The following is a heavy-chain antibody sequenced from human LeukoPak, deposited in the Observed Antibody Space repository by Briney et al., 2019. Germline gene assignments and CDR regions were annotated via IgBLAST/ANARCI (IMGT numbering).Heavy chain of an antibody. D-gene: IGHD1-7*01. CDR3: ARNYDPVYYYYGMDV. CDR2: INPNSGGT. V-gene: IGHV1-2*06. Sequence: ASVNVSCEASGYTFTGYYMHWVRQAPGQGLEWMGRINPNSGGTNYAQKFQGRVTMTRDTSISTAYMELSRLRSDDTAVYYCARNYDPVYYYYGMDVWGQGTTVTVSS. J-gene: IGHJ6*02. CDR1: GYTFTGYY.